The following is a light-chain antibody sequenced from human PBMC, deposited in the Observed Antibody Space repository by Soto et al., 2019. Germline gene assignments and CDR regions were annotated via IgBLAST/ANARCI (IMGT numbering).Light chain of an antibody. J-gene: IGKJ5*01. Sequence: IQMTQSPSSLSASVGDRVTITCRASQSISNYLNWYQQKPGKAPKLLIYATSSLQSGVPSTFSGSGSGTDFTLTISSLQPEDFATYYCQQSYSTPRTFGQGTRLEI. CDR1: QSISNY. V-gene: IGKV1-39*01. CDR2: ATS. CDR3: QQSYSTPRT.